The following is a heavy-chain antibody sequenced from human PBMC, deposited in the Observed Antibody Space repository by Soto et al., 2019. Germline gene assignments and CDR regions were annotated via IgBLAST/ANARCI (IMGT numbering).Heavy chain of an antibody. Sequence: QVQLVESGGGEVQPGRSLRLSCAASGFTFSSYAMHWVRQAPGKGLEWVAVISYDGSNKYYADSVKGRFTISRDNSKNTLYLQMNSLRAEDTAVYYCARDSSSWIRPLYYFDYWCQGTLVTVSS. CDR2: ISYDGSNK. D-gene: IGHD6-13*01. CDR3: ARDSSSWIRPLYYFDY. V-gene: IGHV3-30-3*01. J-gene: IGHJ4*02. CDR1: GFTFSSYA.